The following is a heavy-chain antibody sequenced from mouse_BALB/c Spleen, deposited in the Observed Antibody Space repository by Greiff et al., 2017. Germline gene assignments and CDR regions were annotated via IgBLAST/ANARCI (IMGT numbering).Heavy chain of an antibody. J-gene: IGHJ3*01. CDR1: GFTFSSFG. Sequence: EVQVVESGGGLVQPGGSRKLSCAASGFTFSSFGMHWVRQAPEKGLEWVAYISSGSSTIYYADTVKGRFTISRDNPKNTLFLQMTSLRSEDTAMYYCARSDRYDGAWFAYWGQGTLVTVSA. CDR2: ISSGSSTI. V-gene: IGHV5-17*02. D-gene: IGHD2-14*01. CDR3: ARSDRYDGAWFAY.